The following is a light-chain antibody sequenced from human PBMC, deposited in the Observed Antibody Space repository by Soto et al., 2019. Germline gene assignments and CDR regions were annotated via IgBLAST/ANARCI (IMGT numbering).Light chain of an antibody. CDR1: QSINNW. CDR2: GAS. V-gene: IGKV1-5*03. Sequence: DIQMTQSPSTLSASVGDRVTITCRASQSINNWLAWYQLKPGKAPKLLIYGASSLESGVPSRFSGSGSGTEFTRTISSLQPDDFASYYCQHYTGYFGQGTKLEIK. J-gene: IGKJ2*01. CDR3: QHYTGY.